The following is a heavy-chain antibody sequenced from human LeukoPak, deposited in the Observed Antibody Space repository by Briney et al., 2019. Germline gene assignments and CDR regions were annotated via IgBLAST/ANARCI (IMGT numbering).Heavy chain of an antibody. J-gene: IGHJ6*02. CDR2: ISYDGSNK. CDR1: GFAFSRYA. CDR3: ARDGYDMLGYYYGMDV. Sequence: SGGSLRLSGAASGFAFSRYAMHWVRPDPGKGLEWVAVISYDGSNKYYADSVKGRFTISRDNSKNTLYLQMNSLRAEDTAVFFWARDGYDMLGYYYGMDVWGQGTTVTVSS. D-gene: IGHD3-9*01. V-gene: IGHV3-30*14.